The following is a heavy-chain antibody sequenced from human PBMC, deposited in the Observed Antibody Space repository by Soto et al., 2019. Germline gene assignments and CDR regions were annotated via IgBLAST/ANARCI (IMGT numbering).Heavy chain of an antibody. CDR2: ISSSSSYI. V-gene: IGHV3-21*01. CDR1: GFTFSSYS. Sequence: EVQLVESGGGLVKPGGSLRLSCAASGFTFSSYSMNWVRQAPGKGLEWVSSISSSSSYIYYADSVKGRFTIFRDNAKNSLYLQMNSLRAEDTAVYYCARLVSQHYDSSGPFQHWGQGTLVTVSS. J-gene: IGHJ1*01. D-gene: IGHD3-22*01. CDR3: ARLVSQHYDSSGPFQH.